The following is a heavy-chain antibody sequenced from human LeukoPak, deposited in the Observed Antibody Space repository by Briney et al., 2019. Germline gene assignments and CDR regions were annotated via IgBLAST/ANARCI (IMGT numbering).Heavy chain of an antibody. CDR2: IVGGGGST. V-gene: IGHV3-23*01. J-gene: IGHJ6*03. D-gene: IGHD3-10*01. CDR3: ASGSGSYRTPYYYMDV. Sequence: PGGSLRLSCEASGFSFSTYAMSWVRQAPGKGLEWVSGIVGGGGSTYYADSVKGRFTISRDNSKNTLYLQMNSLRAEDTAVYYCASGSGSYRTPYYYMDVWGTGTTVTVSS. CDR1: GFSFSTYA.